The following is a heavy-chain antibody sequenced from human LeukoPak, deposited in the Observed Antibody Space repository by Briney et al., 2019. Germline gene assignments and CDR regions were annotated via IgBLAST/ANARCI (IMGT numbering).Heavy chain of an antibody. CDR2: IYYSGST. J-gene: IGHJ4*02. CDR3: ARGSGRSWRTTLFDY. V-gene: IGHV4-59*01. CDR1: GGSISSYY. Sequence: SETLSLTCTVSGGSISSYYWSWIRQPPGKGLEWIGYIYYSGSTNYNPSLKSRVTISVDTSKNQFSLKLSSVTAADTAVCYCARGSGRSWRTTLFDYWGQGTLVTVSS. D-gene: IGHD6-13*01.